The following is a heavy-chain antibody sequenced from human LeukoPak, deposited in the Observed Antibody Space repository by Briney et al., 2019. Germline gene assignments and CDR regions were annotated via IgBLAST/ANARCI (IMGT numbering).Heavy chain of an antibody. CDR2: INHSGST. CDR3: AAVPETYYSLYFFDS. J-gene: IGHJ4*02. CDR1: GGSFSGSY. D-gene: IGHD3-10*01. Sequence: PSETLSLTCAVYGGSFSGSYWSWIRQSPGKGLEWIGEINHSGSTKYNPSLESRVTISIDTSKKQFSLNLNSVAAADTAVYYCAAVPETYYSLYFFDSWGQGTLVTVSS. V-gene: IGHV4-34*01.